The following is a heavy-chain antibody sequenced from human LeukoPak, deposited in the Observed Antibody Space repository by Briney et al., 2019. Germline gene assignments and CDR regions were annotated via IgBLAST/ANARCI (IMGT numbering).Heavy chain of an antibody. D-gene: IGHD3-16*01. CDR1: GGSISSYY. CDR2: IYTSGST. V-gene: IGHV4-4*07. J-gene: IGHJ4*02. CDR3: ARDVGADVWGMFYFDY. Sequence: SETLSLTCTVSGGSISSYYWSWIRQPAGKGLEWIGRIYTSGSTNYNPSLKSRVTISVDKSKNLFSLKLSSVTAADTAVYYCARDVGADVWGMFYFDYWGQGTLVTVSS.